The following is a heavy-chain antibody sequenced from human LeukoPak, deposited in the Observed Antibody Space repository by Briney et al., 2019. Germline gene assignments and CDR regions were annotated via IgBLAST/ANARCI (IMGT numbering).Heavy chain of an antibody. CDR1: GFTFDDYA. J-gene: IGHJ3*02. D-gene: IGHD2-2*01. CDR3: AKAYCSSTSCHDAFDI. Sequence: GGSLRLSCAASGFTFDDYAMHWVRQAPGEGLEGASGISWNSGSVGYADSVKSRFTISRDNAKNSLYLQMHSLRAHDMALYYCAKAYCSSTSCHDAFDIWGQGTMVTVSS. V-gene: IGHV3-9*03. CDR2: ISWNSGSV.